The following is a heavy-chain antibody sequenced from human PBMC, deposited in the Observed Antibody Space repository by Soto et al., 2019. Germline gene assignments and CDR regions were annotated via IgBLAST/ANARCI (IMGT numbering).Heavy chain of an antibody. CDR3: AREPWDRGIISNAFDI. D-gene: IGHD1-20*01. CDR2: ISTSSSYT. CDR1: GFTFSDYY. Sequence: GGSLRLSCEASGFTFSDYYMSWIRQAPGKGLEWISYISTSSSYTNYADSVKGRFTISRDNAKNSLYLQMNSVIAADTAVYFCAREPWDRGIISNAFDIWGQGTMVTVSS. V-gene: IGHV3-11*05. J-gene: IGHJ3*02.